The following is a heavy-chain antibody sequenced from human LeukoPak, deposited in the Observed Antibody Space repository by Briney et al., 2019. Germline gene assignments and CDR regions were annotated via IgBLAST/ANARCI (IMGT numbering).Heavy chain of an antibody. V-gene: IGHV6-1*01. Sequence: SQTLPLTCALSGDSVSSYGASWKWLRQSPSGGLEWLGRTNYRSQWFIYYGPSVKSRISINPDTSKKQISWQLYSVTPEDTAVYYCAREVVSDWWYLYYFDSWAQGTLVTVSS. D-gene: IGHD2-8*02. CDR3: AREVVSDWWYLYYFDS. CDR1: GDSVSSYGAS. CDR2: TNYRSQWFI. J-gene: IGHJ4*02.